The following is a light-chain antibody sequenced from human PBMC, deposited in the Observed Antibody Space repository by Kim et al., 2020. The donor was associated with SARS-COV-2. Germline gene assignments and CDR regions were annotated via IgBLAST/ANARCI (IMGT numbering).Light chain of an antibody. J-gene: IGKJ5*01. V-gene: IGKV3-11*01. CDR2: DAS. CDR3: QQRSN. CDR1: QSVSAGY. Sequence: TLSLSPGERATLSCRASQSVSAGYLAWYQQKPGQAPRLLIYDASKRATGIPARFRGSGSGTDFTLTIGTLEPEDFAVYYCQQRSNFGQGTRLEIK.